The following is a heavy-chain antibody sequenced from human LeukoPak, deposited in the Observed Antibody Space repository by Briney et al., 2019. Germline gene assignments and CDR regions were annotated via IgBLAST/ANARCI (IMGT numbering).Heavy chain of an antibody. CDR3: ARSPGIAAASRAFDI. J-gene: IGHJ3*02. Sequence: ASVKVSCKASGYTFTGYYMHRVRQAPGQGLEWMGWINPNSGGTNYAQKFQGRVTMTRDTSISTAYMELSRLRSDDTAVYYCARSPGIAAASRAFDIWGQGTMVTVSS. V-gene: IGHV1-2*02. CDR1: GYTFTGYY. CDR2: INPNSGGT. D-gene: IGHD6-13*01.